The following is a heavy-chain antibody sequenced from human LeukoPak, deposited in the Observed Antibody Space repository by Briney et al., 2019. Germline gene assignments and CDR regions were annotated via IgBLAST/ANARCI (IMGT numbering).Heavy chain of an antibody. D-gene: IGHD3-10*01. Sequence: QAGGSLRLSCAASGFTFSSYWMSWVRQAPGKGLEWVANIKQDGSEKYYVDSVKGRFTISRDSAENTVYLQMKSLKGEDTAFYYCARPLLYYYGSETYFWFDLWGQGTLVTVSS. CDR2: IKQDGSEK. CDR3: ARPLLYYYGSETYFWFDL. J-gene: IGHJ5*02. V-gene: IGHV3-7*01. CDR1: GFTFSSYW.